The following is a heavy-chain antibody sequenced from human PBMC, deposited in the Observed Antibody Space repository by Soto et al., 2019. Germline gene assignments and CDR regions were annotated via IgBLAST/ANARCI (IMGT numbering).Heavy chain of an antibody. V-gene: IGHV1-8*01. CDR2: MNPNSGNT. CDR3: ARGKARPYYYYYYMDV. CDR1: GYTFTSYD. J-gene: IGHJ6*03. Sequence: ASVKVSCKASGYTFTSYDINWVRQATGQGLEWMGWMNPNSGNTGYAQKFQGRVTMTRNTSISTAYMELSSLRSEDTAVYYCARGKARPYYYYYYMDVRGKGTTVTVSS. D-gene: IGHD6-6*01.